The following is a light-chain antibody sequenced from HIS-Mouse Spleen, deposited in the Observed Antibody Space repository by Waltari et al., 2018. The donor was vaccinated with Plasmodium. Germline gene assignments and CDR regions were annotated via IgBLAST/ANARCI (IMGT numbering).Light chain of an antibody. CDR3: MIWPSNASGV. V-gene: IGLV5-37*01. CDR1: SDINVGSNH. CDR2: YYSDSDK. Sequence: QPVLTQPPSSSASPGESARLTCTLPSDINVGSNHINWYQQKTGSPPRYLLNYYSDSDKGQGSGVPSRFSGSKDASANTGILLISGLQSEDEADYYCMIWPSNASGVFGGGTKLTVL. J-gene: IGLJ3*02.